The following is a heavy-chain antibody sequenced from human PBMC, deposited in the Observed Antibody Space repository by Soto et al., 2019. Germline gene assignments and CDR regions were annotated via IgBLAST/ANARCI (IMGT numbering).Heavy chain of an antibody. CDR2: ITNKANGYTT. V-gene: IGHV3-72*01. Sequence: PGESLRLSCVSSGSGFTLSNNYMDWVRQAPGKGLDWVGRITNKANGYTTEYAASVNGRFTISRDDSKNSLYLQMNSLKTEDTAVYYCTRGHRSVSIYAFDIWGQEAMVTVSS. J-gene: IGHJ3*02. CDR3: TRGHRSVSIYAFDI. D-gene: IGHD6-19*01. CDR1: GFTLSNNY.